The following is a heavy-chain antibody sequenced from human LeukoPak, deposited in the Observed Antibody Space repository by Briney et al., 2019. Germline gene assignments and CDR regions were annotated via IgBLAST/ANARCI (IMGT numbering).Heavy chain of an antibody. Sequence: GRSLRLSCAASGFTFDDYGMSWVRQAPAKGLEWVSGINWNGGSTGYADSVKGQFTISRDNAKNSLYLQMNSLRAEDTALYYCARRSYYDILTGYYEKLFDYWGQGTLVTVSS. D-gene: IGHD3-9*01. CDR2: INWNGGST. J-gene: IGHJ4*02. CDR1: GFTFDDYG. V-gene: IGHV3-20*04. CDR3: ARRSYYDILTGYYEKLFDY.